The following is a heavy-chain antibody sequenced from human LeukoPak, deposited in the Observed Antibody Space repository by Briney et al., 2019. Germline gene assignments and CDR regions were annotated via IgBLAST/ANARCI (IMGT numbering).Heavy chain of an antibody. CDR1: GYTFTGYY. V-gene: IGHV1-46*01. D-gene: IGHD3-10*01. CDR3: ASSYYGSGSLYYFDY. CDR2: INPSGGST. Sequence: ASVKVSCKASGYTFTGYYMHWVRQAPGQGLEWMGIINPSGGSTSYAQKFQGRVTMTRDTSTSTVYMELSSLRSEDTAVYYCASSYYGSGSLYYFDYWGQGTLVTVSS. J-gene: IGHJ4*02.